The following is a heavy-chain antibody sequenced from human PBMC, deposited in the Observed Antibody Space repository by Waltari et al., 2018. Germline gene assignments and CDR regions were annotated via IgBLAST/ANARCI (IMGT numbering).Heavy chain of an antibody. V-gene: IGHV1-2*06. D-gene: IGHD2-21*01. CDR2: LNHKSGAT. CDR1: GYTFTDSV. CDR3: ARHIDSIRSA. Sequence: QVQLVQSGAEVKKPGAPVQVSCNPSGYTFTDSVIDWVRHAPGQGLEWMGRLNHKSGATTYPQKLQGRITMTRDTSIGTAYMELGSVTSDDTALYYCARHIDSIRSAWGQGTLVTVSS. J-gene: IGHJ5*02.